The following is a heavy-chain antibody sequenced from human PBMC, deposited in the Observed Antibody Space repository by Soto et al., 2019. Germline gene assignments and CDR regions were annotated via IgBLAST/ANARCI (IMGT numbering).Heavy chain of an antibody. V-gene: IGHV3-21*01. D-gene: IGHD3-16*01. CDR1: GFIFSSYN. CDR2: ISSSSNYI. CDR3: ARDLIYVGYYYYMDV. J-gene: IGHJ6*03. Sequence: EVQLVESGGGLVEPGGSLRVSCAASGFIFSSYNMNWVRQAPGKGLEWVSSISSSSNYIDYADSVKGRFTITRDNAKNSLYLQMNSLRAEDTAVYYCARDLIYVGYYYYMDVWGKGTTVTVSS.